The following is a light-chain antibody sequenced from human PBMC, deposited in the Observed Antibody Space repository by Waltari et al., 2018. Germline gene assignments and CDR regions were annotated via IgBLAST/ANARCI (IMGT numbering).Light chain of an antibody. Sequence: QSALTQPRSVSASPWQSVTISCTGTSSKLGGYTYVSWYQQHPGKAPKVVIYDINKWPSGVPDRFFGSKSGNTASLTISGLQAEDEADYYCCSYEATNTLVFGTGTKVTVL. CDR2: DIN. V-gene: IGLV2-11*01. J-gene: IGLJ1*01. CDR1: SSKLGGYTY. CDR3: CSYEATNTLV.